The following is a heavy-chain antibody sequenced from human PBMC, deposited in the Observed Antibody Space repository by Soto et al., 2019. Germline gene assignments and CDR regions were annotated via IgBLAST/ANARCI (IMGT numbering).Heavy chain of an antibody. CDR3: WCWVKRDAFDI. Sequence: QVQLVESGGGVVQPGRSLRLSCAASGFTFSSYGMHWVLQAPGKGLEWVAVIWYDGSNKYYADSVKGRFTISRDNSKNTLYLQMNSLRAEDTAGYYWWCWVKRDAFDIWGQGTLVTVSS. CDR2: IWYDGSNK. V-gene: IGHV3-33*01. D-gene: IGHD2-8*02. CDR1: GFTFSSYG. J-gene: IGHJ3*02.